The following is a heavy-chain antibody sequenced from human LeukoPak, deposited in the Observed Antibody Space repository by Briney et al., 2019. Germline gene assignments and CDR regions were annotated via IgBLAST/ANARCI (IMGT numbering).Heavy chain of an antibody. D-gene: IGHD3-16*02. CDR3: AKVSPPMITFGGIIVTGFDY. Sequence: DPGGSLRLSCAVSGFTLSAYEMNWVRQAPGKGLEWVSYFSSNGRTITYADSVKGRFTISRDNAKNSLYLQMNTLRVEDTAVYYCAKVSPPMITFGGIIVTGFDYWGQGTLVTVSS. CDR2: FSSNGRTI. V-gene: IGHV3-48*03. CDR1: GFTLSAYE. J-gene: IGHJ4*02.